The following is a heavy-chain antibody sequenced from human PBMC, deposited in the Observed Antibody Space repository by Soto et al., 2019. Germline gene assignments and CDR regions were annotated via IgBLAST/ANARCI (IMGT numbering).Heavy chain of an antibody. Sequence: GGSLRLSCAASGFTFSGYAMSWVRQAPGKGLEWVSAISGSGGSTYYADSVKGRFTISRDNSKNTLYLQMNSLRAEDTAVYYCAKVPGPIVGAANAFDIWGKGTMVTVSS. CDR2: ISGSGGST. V-gene: IGHV3-23*01. CDR1: GFTFSGYA. D-gene: IGHD1-26*01. J-gene: IGHJ3*02. CDR3: AKVPGPIVGAANAFDI.